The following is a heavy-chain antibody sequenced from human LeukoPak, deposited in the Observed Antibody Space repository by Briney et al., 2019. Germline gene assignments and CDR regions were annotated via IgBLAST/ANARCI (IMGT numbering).Heavy chain of an antibody. Sequence: ASVKVSCKASGYTFTGYYMHWVRQAPGQGLEWMGIINPSGSSTSYAQKFQGRVTMTRDTSTSTVYMELSSLRSEDTAVYYCAREGYCSSTSCRGMDVWGQGTTVTVSS. CDR2: INPSGSST. D-gene: IGHD2-2*01. J-gene: IGHJ6*02. CDR3: AREGYCSSTSCRGMDV. CDR1: GYTFTGYY. V-gene: IGHV1-46*01.